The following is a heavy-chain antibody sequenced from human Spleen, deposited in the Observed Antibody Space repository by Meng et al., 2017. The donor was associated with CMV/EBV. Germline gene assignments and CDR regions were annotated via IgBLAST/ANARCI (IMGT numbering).Heavy chain of an antibody. J-gene: IGHJ4*02. D-gene: IGHD6-6*01. V-gene: IGHV4-34*01. CDR1: GWSFICSY. CDR2: INHAGST. CDR3: SRLSSVSSSSL. Sequence: SLVCPFCGWSFICSYWSWIRQPPGKGLKWIGEINHAGSTNYNPSLKSRVIMSVDTSNNHFSLNLTSVTAADTAVYYCSRLSSVSSSSLWGRGTLVTVSS.